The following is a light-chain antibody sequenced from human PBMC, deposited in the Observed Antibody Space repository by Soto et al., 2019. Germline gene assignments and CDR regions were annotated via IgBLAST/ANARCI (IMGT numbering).Light chain of an antibody. J-gene: IGKJ3*01. CDR1: QGISNY. V-gene: IGKV3-20*01. CDR3: QQYGNAPFT. Sequence: TQSPSSLSASVGDRVTITCRASQGISNYLAWYQQKPGQAPRLVIYGASSRATGIPDRFSGSGSGTDFTLTISRLEPEDFAVYYCQQYGNAPFTFGPGTKVDIK. CDR2: GAS.